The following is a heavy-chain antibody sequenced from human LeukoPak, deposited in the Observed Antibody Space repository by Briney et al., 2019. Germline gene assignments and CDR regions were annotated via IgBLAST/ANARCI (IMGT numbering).Heavy chain of an antibody. D-gene: IGHD3-9*01. CDR2: ISSSSSYI. V-gene: IGHV3-21*01. Sequence: PGGSLRLSCAASGFTFSSYSMNWVRQAPGKGLEWVSSISSSSSYIYYADSVKGRFTISRDNAKNSLHLQMNSLRAEDTAVYYCARDHYDILTGPHYYFDYWGQGTLVTVSS. J-gene: IGHJ4*02. CDR1: GFTFSSYS. CDR3: ARDHYDILTGPHYYFDY.